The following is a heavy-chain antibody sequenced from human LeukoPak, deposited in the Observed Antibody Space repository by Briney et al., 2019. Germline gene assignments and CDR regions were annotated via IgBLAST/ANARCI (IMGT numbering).Heavy chain of an antibody. CDR1: GGSISSGDYY. Sequence: SQTLSLTCTVSGGSISSGDYYWSWIRQPPGKGLEWIGYTYYSGSTYYNPSLKSRVTISVDTSKNQFSLKLSSVTAADTAVYYCASGVNGITGSYRFDYWGQGTLVTVSS. D-gene: IGHD1-20*01. J-gene: IGHJ4*02. CDR3: ASGVNGITGSYRFDY. V-gene: IGHV4-30-4*08. CDR2: TYYSGST.